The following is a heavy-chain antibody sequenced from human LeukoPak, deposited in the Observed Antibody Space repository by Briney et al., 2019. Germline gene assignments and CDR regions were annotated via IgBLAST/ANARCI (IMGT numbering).Heavy chain of an antibody. CDR1: RGTFSSYA. D-gene: IGHD2-2*01. CDR2: IIPIFGTA. V-gene: IGHV1-69*13. Sequence: SVKVSCKASRGTFSSYAISWVRQAPGQGLEWMGGIIPIFGTANYAQKFQGRVKITADESTSTAYMELSSLRSDDTAVYYCARDRRGRYCSSISCYLGCFDPWGQGTLVTVSS. CDR3: ARDRRGRYCSSISCYLGCFDP. J-gene: IGHJ5*02.